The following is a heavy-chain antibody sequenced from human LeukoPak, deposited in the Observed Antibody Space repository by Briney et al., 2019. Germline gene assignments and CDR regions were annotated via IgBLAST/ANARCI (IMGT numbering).Heavy chain of an antibody. D-gene: IGHD1-26*01. J-gene: IGHJ6*02. CDR1: GGPISSFY. CDR2: IYYSGST. Sequence: LGNLSLPLTVSGGPISSFYLRWVRQPPREGPGGVGYIYYSGSTNYNPSLKSRVTISVDTSKNQFPLKLSSVTAADTAVYYCARLSEAGRYYYGMDVWGQGTTVTVSS. CDR3: ARLSEAGRYYYGMDV. V-gene: IGHV4-59*08.